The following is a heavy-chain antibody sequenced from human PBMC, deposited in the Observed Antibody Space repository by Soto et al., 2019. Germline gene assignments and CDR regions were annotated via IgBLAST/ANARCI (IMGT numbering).Heavy chain of an antibody. CDR2: MSYDGSNE. CDR3: AKDGSYNFDY. Sequence: QVQLVESGGGVDQPGRSLRLSCAASGFTFSHYAMYWVRQAPGKGLEWVALMSYDGSNEYYADSVKGRFAISRDNSKNTLYLQMNSLRAEDTAVYYCAKDGSYNFDYWGQGTLVTVSS. V-gene: IGHV3-30*18. CDR1: GFTFSHYA. D-gene: IGHD1-26*01. J-gene: IGHJ4*02.